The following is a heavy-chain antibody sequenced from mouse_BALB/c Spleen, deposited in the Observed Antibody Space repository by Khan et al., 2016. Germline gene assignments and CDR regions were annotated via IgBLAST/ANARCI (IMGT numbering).Heavy chain of an antibody. Sequence: QVQLQQPGAELVKAGASVKMSCKASGYTFTSYWMHWVKQRLGQGLEWFAETNPTNGRTYYNEKFKSKATPTVDESSSTAYMLLSGPTFEDSAVYYCARIKKIVATYFDFWGRGTTLTVSS. J-gene: IGHJ2*01. CDR1: GYTFTSYW. CDR2: TNPTNGRT. CDR3: ARIKKIVATYFDF. D-gene: IGHD1-1*01. V-gene: IGHV1S81*02.